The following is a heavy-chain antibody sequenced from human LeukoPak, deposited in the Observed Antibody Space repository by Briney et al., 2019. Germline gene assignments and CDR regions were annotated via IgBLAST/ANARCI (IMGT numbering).Heavy chain of an antibody. D-gene: IGHD2-8*01. CDR1: GFTFSSYA. J-gene: IGHJ4*02. CDR3: GREKGSNGCPVGYFDY. Sequence: PGGSLRLSCSASGFTFSSYAMHWLRQAPGKGLEGGAVISYGGSNKYYAASVKGRFNISRDNSKNTLYLQMNSLKAGDTAVYYCGREKGSNGCPVGYFDYWGQGTLVTVSS. V-gene: IGHV3-30*04. CDR2: ISYGGSNK.